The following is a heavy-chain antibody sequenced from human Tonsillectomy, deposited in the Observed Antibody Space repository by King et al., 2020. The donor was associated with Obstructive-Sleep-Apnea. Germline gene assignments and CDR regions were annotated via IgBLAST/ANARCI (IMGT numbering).Heavy chain of an antibody. D-gene: IGHD5-24*01. CDR2: ISPYNGNT. CDR1: GYTFTNYG. J-gene: IGHJ6*02. V-gene: IGHV1-18*01. CDR3: ARVGGGYNLDFYYGMDV. Sequence: QLVQSGAEVKKPGASVKVSCKASGYTFTNYGITWVRQAPGQGPEWMGWISPYNGNTNYAQNLQARVTMTTDTSTSKAYMELTSLRSDDTAVYYCARVGGGYNLDFYYGMDVWGQGTTVTVSS.